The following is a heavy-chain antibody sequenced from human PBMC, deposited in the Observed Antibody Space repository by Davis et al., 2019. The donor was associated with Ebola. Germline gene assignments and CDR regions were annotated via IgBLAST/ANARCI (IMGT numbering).Heavy chain of an antibody. CDR1: GYTFTSYG. Sequence: ASVKVSCKASGYTFTSYGISWVRQAPGQGLEWMGWISAYNGNTNYAQKLQGRVTMTTDTSTSTAYMELRSLRSDDTAVYYCARAFFTMVRVGWFDPWGQGTLVTVSS. D-gene: IGHD3-10*01. J-gene: IGHJ5*02. CDR2: ISAYNGNT. CDR3: ARAFFTMVRVGWFDP. V-gene: IGHV1-18*04.